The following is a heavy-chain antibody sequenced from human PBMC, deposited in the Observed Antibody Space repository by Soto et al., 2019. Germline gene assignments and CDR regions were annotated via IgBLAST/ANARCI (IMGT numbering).Heavy chain of an antibody. Sequence: GASVKVSCKASGYTFTSYGISWVRQAPGQGLEWMGWISAYNGNTNCAQKLQGRVTMTTDTSTSTAYMELRSLRSDDTAVYYCARDQMGFGVVTAIHGYYGMDVWCQGTTVTVSS. CDR2: ISAYNGNT. CDR1: GYTFTSYG. V-gene: IGHV1-18*01. D-gene: IGHD2-21*02. CDR3: ARDQMGFGVVTAIHGYYGMDV. J-gene: IGHJ6*02.